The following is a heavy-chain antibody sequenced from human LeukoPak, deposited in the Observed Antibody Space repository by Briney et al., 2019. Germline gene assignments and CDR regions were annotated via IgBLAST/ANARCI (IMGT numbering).Heavy chain of an antibody. J-gene: IGHJ4*02. V-gene: IGHV3-30-3*01. CDR2: ISYEGSQK. Sequence: GGSLRLSCAASGFTFSSYAMHWVRQAPGKGLQWVAVISYEGSQKYYADSVKGRYTISRDNSKNTLYLQMNSLRAEDTAVYYCASLLIPDIDYWGQGTLVTVSS. D-gene: IGHD3-16*01. CDR1: GFTFSSYA. CDR3: ASLLIPDIDY.